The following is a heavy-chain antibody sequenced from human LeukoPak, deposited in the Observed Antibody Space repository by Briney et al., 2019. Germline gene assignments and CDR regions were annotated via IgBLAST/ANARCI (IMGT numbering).Heavy chain of an antibody. CDR3: AKDWRYCSSTSCYFDAFDI. V-gene: IGHV3-30*18. J-gene: IGHJ3*02. Sequence: GGSLRLSCAASGFTFSSYGMHWVRQAPGKGLEWVAVISYDGSNKYYADSVKGRFTISRDNSKNTLYLQMNSLRAEDTAVYYCAKDWRYCSSTSCYFDAFDIWGQGTMVTVSS. CDR2: ISYDGSNK. D-gene: IGHD2-2*01. CDR1: GFTFSSYG.